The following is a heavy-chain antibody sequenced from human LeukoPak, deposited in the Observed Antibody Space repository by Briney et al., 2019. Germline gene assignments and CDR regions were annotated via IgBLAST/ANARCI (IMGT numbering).Heavy chain of an antibody. CDR1: GYTFTRYY. CDR3: ARVGRGVGYYFDY. Sequence: ASVKVSCKASGYTFTRYYMHWVRQAPGQGLEWMGWINPNSGGTNYAQKFQGRVTMTRDTSISTAYMELSRLRSDDTAVYYCARVGRGVGYYFDYWGQGTLVTVSS. D-gene: IGHD1-26*01. V-gene: IGHV1-2*02. CDR2: INPNSGGT. J-gene: IGHJ4*02.